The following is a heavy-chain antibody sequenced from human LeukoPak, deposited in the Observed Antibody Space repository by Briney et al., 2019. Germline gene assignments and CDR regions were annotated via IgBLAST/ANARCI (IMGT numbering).Heavy chain of an antibody. J-gene: IGHJ4*02. CDR3: AREWDRSFHY. V-gene: IGHV1-18*01. Sequence: ASVKVSCKASGYTFSNFGITWVRQAPGQGLEWMGWISGYNGNTNYAQKLQDRVTMTTDTSTSTAYMELRSLRSDDTAVYYCAREWDRSFHYWGQGTLVTVSS. D-gene: IGHD1-14*01. CDR1: GYTFSNFG. CDR2: ISGYNGNT.